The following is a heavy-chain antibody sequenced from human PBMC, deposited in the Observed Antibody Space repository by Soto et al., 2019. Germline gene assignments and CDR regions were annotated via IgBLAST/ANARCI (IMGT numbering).Heavy chain of an antibody. CDR2: IYYSGST. D-gene: IGHD3-22*01. V-gene: IGHV4-39*01. CDR1: GGSISSSSYY. Sequence: SETLSLTCTVSGGSISSSSYYFFCIRQPPGKGLEWIGSIYYSGSTYYNPSLKSRVTISVDTSKNQFSLKLSSVTAADTAVYYCASKDYYDRSGSIDYWGQGTLVTVSS. CDR3: ASKDYYDRSGSIDY. J-gene: IGHJ4*02.